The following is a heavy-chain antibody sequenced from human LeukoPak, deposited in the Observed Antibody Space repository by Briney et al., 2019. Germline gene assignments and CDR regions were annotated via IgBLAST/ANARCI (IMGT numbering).Heavy chain of an antibody. Sequence: SETLSLTCSVSGDSIIGYYWSWIRHPPGKGLEWIGHIYYSGNTKYKPSLKSRVSISVDTSKSQFSLKLSSVTAADTAVYYCVRARGGYGSGSYFDSWGQGTLVSVSS. CDR1: GDSIIGYY. CDR2: IYYSGNT. V-gene: IGHV4-59*01. J-gene: IGHJ4*02. D-gene: IGHD3-10*01. CDR3: VRARGGYGSGSYFDS.